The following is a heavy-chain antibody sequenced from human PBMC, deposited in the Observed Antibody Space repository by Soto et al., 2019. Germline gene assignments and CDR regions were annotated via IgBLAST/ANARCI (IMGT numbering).Heavy chain of an antibody. CDR1: GYLFTSYY. J-gene: IGHJ4*02. Sequence: QVQLEQSGAEVKKPGASVKVSCKASGYLFTSYYMHWVRQAPGQGPEWMGIINPSSGGISYAQKFQGRGTMTRDTYASTVYMELSSLRSEDTAVYYCARAIKVNWNPDHWGQGTLVTVSS. V-gene: IGHV1-46*01. CDR3: ARAIKVNWNPDH. D-gene: IGHD1-20*01. CDR2: INPSSGGI.